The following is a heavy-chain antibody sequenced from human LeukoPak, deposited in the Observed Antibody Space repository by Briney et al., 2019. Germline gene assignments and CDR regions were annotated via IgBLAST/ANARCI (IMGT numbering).Heavy chain of an antibody. V-gene: IGHV4-39*07. CDR3: ATFRGDYYDSSGYIAYY. D-gene: IGHD3-22*01. Sequence: SETLSLTCTVSGGSISSSSYYWGWIRQPPGKGLEWIGSIYYSGSTYYNPSLKSRVTISVDTSKSQFSLKLSSVTAADTAVYYCATFRGDYYDSSGYIAYYWGQGTLVTVSS. CDR2: IYYSGST. CDR1: GGSISSSSYY. J-gene: IGHJ4*02.